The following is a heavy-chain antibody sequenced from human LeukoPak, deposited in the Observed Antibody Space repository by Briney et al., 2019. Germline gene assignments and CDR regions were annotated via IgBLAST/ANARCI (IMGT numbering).Heavy chain of an antibody. CDR3: ARLPTVAYGGMPD. Sequence: SETLSLTCTVSGDSISSYYWSWIRQPPGKGLEWIGSIYYSGSTYYNPSLKSRVTISVDTSKNQFSLKLSSVTAADTAVYYCARLPTVAYGGMPDWGQGTLVTVSS. D-gene: IGHD4-23*01. CDR1: GDSISSYY. CDR2: IYYSGST. J-gene: IGHJ4*02. V-gene: IGHV4-59*12.